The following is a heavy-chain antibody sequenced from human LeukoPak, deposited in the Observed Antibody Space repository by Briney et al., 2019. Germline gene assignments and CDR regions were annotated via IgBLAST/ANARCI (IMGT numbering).Heavy chain of an antibody. V-gene: IGHV4-38-2*02. Sequence: SETLSLTCTVSGYSISSSFYWGWIRQPPGKGLEWIGNIYHSGSTNYNPPLKSRVTISVDTSKNQFSLKLSSVTAADTAVYYCASSDGPADYYDSSGYCDYWGQGTLVTVSS. CDR2: IYHSGST. CDR1: GYSISSSFY. CDR3: ASSDGPADYYDSSGYCDY. J-gene: IGHJ4*02. D-gene: IGHD3-22*01.